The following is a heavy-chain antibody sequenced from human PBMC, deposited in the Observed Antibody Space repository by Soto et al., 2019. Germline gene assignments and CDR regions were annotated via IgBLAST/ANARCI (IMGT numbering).Heavy chain of an antibody. CDR3: AIYTDGYSKSWLDY. CDR1: GFTFSGFA. J-gene: IGHJ4*02. V-gene: IGHV3-23*01. D-gene: IGHD6-13*01. Sequence: GGSLRLSCAASGFTFSGFAMTWVRQAPGKGLEWVSAISGCGGITYYADSVKGRFTISRDNSKNTLYLQMNSLRAEDTAVYYCAIYTDGYSKSWLDYWGQGALVTVSS. CDR2: ISGCGGIT.